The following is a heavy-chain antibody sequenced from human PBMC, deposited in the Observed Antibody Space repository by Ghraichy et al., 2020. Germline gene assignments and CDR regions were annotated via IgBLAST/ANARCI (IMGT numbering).Heavy chain of an antibody. CDR2: IFQSKIT. Sequence: TLSLTCAVSGGSISSFNWWSWVRKSPERGLEWIGEIFQSKITNYNPSLRSRVTISVDRSKNQFSLTLTSVTAADAAVYYCARDRPGVQGGMDVWGKGTTVTVSS. V-gene: IGHV4-4*02. CDR1: GGSISSFNW. D-gene: IGHD3-10*01. J-gene: IGHJ6*03. CDR3: ARDRPGVQGGMDV.